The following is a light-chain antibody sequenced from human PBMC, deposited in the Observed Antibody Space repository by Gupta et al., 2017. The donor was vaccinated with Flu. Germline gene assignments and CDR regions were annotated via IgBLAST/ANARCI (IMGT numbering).Light chain of an antibody. CDR3: EEGEYSLNGPGYV. CDR2: SNN. V-gene: IGLV1-44*01. Sequence: QSVLTQPASASGTPGQRVTFSCSGSSSNLGSNTVNWYQQHQRPAPQLLLYSNNQRPSGVPDRFSGSKSGTSASRTISGLRSEDEAEYYCEEGEYSLNGPGYVFGTGTKVTVL. CDR1: SSNLGSNT. J-gene: IGLJ1*01.